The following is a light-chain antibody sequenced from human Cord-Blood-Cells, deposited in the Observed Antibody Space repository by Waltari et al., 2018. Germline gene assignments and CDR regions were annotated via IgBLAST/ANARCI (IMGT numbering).Light chain of an antibody. CDR2: YDS. Sequence: SYVLTQPPSVSVAPGKTARITCGGNNIGSKSVHWYQQKPGQAPVLVIYYDSDRPSGIPERFSGSNSGNTATLTISRVKAGDEADYYCQVWDSSSDHPVFGGGTKLTVL. CDR3: QVWDSSSDHPV. CDR1: NIGSKS. V-gene: IGLV3-21*04. J-gene: IGLJ2*01.